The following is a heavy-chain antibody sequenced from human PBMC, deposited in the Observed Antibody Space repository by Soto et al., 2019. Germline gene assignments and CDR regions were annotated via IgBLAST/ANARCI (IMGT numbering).Heavy chain of an antibody. Sequence: EVQLVESGGGLVQPGGSLRLSCAASGFTFSSYEMNWVRQAPGKGLEWVSYISSSGSTIYYADSVKGRFTISRDNAKNSLYLQMNSLRAEDTAVYYCARDIAAAGGYDWFDPWGQGTLVTVSS. J-gene: IGHJ5*02. V-gene: IGHV3-48*03. D-gene: IGHD6-13*01. CDR3: ARDIAAAGGYDWFDP. CDR1: GFTFSSYE. CDR2: ISSSGSTI.